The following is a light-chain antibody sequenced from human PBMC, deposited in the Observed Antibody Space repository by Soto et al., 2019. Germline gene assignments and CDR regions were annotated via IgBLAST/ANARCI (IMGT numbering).Light chain of an antibody. V-gene: IGLV1-40*01. Sequence: QSALTQPPSVSGAPGQWVTISCTGSSSDIGAGSEVNWYQQLPGTAPKLLIYGDNNRPSGVPDRFSGSKSGTSASLAITGLQIEDEADYYCQSYDRSLSVFYVFGTGTKLTVL. CDR3: QSYDRSLSVFYV. CDR1: SSDIGAGSE. J-gene: IGLJ1*01. CDR2: GDN.